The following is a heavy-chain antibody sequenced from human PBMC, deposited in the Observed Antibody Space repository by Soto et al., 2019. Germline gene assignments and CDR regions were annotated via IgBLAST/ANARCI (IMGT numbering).Heavy chain of an antibody. J-gene: IGHJ4*02. CDR3: AREVPDDYGDYSARAFDY. CDR1: GGSISSGGYY. Sequence: QVQLQESGPGLVKPSQTLSLTCTVSGGSISSGGYYWSWIRHHPGKGLEWIGYIYYSGSTYYNPSLKSRVTISVDTSKNQFSLKLSSVTAADTAVYYCAREVPDDYGDYSARAFDYWGQGTLVTVSS. V-gene: IGHV4-31*03. CDR2: IYYSGST. D-gene: IGHD4-17*01.